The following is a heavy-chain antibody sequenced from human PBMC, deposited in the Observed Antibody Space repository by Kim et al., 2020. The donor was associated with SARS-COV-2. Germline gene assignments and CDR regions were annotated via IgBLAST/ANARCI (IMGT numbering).Heavy chain of an antibody. CDR1: GGSISSSSYY. CDR2: IYYSGST. Sequence: SETLSLTCTVSGGSISSSSYYWGWIRQPPGKGLEWIGSIYYSGSTYYNPSLKSRVTISVDTSKNQFCLKLSSVTAADTAVYYCARLVIMVRGVIFDYWGQGTLVTVSS. CDR3: ARLVIMVRGVIFDY. D-gene: IGHD3-10*01. V-gene: IGHV4-39*01. J-gene: IGHJ4*02.